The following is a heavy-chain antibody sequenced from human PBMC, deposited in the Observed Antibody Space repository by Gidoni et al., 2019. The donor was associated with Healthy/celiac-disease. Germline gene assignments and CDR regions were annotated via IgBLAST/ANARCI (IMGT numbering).Heavy chain of an antibody. CDR3: ARHVGGYYGSGSPFDY. V-gene: IGHV5-51*01. J-gene: IGHJ4*02. CDR2: IYPGDSDT. D-gene: IGHD3-10*01. CDR1: GYSFPSYW. Sequence: EVQLVQSGAEVKKPGASLKLSCKGSGYSFPSYWIGWVRQMPGKGLEWMGIIYPGDSDTRDSPAFQGQVTSSADKSISTADLQWSSLKAADTAMYYCARHVGGYYGSGSPFDYWGQGTLVTVSS.